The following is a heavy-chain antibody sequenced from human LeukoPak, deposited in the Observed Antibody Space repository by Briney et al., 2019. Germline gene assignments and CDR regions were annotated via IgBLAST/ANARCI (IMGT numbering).Heavy chain of an antibody. Sequence: ASVKVSCKASGYTFTSYGISWVRQAPGQGLEWMGIINPTGGSTSYAQKFQGRVTITRDMSTSTVYMELSSLRSEDTAVYYCASSTSYYDAFDIWGQGTMVTVSS. J-gene: IGHJ3*02. CDR1: GYTFTSYG. CDR2: INPTGGST. V-gene: IGHV1-46*01. CDR3: ASSTSYYDAFDI. D-gene: IGHD2-2*01.